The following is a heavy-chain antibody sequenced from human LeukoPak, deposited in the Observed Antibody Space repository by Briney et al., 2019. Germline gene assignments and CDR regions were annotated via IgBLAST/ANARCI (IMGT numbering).Heavy chain of an antibody. Sequence: GGSLRLSCAASGFTFSSYWMTWVRQAPGKGLEWVANIKQDGSEKYYVDSVKGRFTISRDNSKNTLYLQMNSLRAEDTAVYYCARETGSAVGSTDFDYWGQGTLVTVSS. CDR1: GFTFSSYW. V-gene: IGHV3-7*01. CDR2: IKQDGSEK. CDR3: ARETGSAVGSTDFDY. J-gene: IGHJ4*02. D-gene: IGHD4-17*01.